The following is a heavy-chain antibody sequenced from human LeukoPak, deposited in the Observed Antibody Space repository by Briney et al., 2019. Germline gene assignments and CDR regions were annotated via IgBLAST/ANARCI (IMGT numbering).Heavy chain of an antibody. CDR3: ARDRTYDILTGAYYFDY. D-gene: IGHD3-9*01. J-gene: IGHJ4*02. CDR2: IWYDGSNK. Sequence: PGRSLRLSCAASGFTSSSYGMHWVRQAPGKGLEWVAVIWYDGSNKYYADSVKGRFTISRDNSKNTLYLQMNSLRAEDTAVYYCARDRTYDILTGAYYFDYWGQGTLVTVSS. CDR1: GFTSSSYG. V-gene: IGHV3-33*01.